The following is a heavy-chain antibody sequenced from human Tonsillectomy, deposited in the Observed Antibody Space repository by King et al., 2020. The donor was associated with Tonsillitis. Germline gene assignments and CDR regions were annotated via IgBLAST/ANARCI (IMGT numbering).Heavy chain of an antibody. Sequence: VQLQESGPGLVKPSQTLSLTCTVSGGSISSGNYYWSWIRQPAGQGLDWIGRLHTGGSTNYSPSLKSRVTISVDTSKNQFSLMLNPVTAADTAVYYCASIEMATYGHGFNIWGQGTMVTVSS. CDR3: ASIEMATYGHGFNI. J-gene: IGHJ3*02. V-gene: IGHV4-61*02. CDR1: GGSISSGNYY. D-gene: IGHD5-24*01. CDR2: LHTGGST.